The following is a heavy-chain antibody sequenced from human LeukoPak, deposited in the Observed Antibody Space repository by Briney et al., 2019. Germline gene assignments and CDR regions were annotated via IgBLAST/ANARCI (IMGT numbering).Heavy chain of an antibody. CDR1: GFSFYSYS. V-gene: IGHV3-48*04. Sequence: GGSLRLSCAASGFSFYSYSMNWVRQAPGKGLEWISFVGIISATAYYAHSVNGRFTIPRDNAQNALYLQMDSLRAEDTDIYYCARNLDVWGQGTTVTVSS. J-gene: IGHJ6*02. CDR2: VGIISATA. CDR3: ARNLDV.